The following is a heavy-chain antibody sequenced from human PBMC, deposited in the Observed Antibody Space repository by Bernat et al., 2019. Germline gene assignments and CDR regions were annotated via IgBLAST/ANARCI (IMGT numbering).Heavy chain of an antibody. V-gene: IGHV3-48*03. D-gene: IGHD6-19*01. CDR3: ASRIAVTGSWRGS. CDR2: ISSSGGNT. J-gene: IGHJ5*02. Sequence: EVQLVESGGGLVQPGGSLRLSCAASGFTFSSYEMNWVRQAPGKRLEWVSYISSSGGNTYYADSVKGRFTISRDNTKNSLYLQLNGLRAEDTAVYYCASRIAVTGSWRGSWGQGTLVTVSS. CDR1: GFTFSSYE.